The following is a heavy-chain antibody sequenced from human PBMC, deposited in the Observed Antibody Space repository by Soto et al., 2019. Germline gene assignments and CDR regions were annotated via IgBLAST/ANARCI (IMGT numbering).Heavy chain of an antibody. CDR3: ARDKGNTADYYFDH. CDR1: GFTFNTYA. J-gene: IGHJ4*02. CDR2: ISYNGGDK. Sequence: PGGSLRLSCADSGFTFNTYAMHWVRQAPGKGLEWVAVISYNGGDKYSADSVKGRFTISRDNSKDTLYLQMNSLRTEDTAVYYCARDKGNTADYYFDHWGQGTLVTVSS. D-gene: IGHD5-18*01. V-gene: IGHV3-30-3*01.